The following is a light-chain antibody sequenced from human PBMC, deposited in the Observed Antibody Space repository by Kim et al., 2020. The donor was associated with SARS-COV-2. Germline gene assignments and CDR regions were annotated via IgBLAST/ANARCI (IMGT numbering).Light chain of an antibody. J-gene: IGLJ1*01. V-gene: IGLV2-14*03. CDR1: SSDVGGYNY. CDR2: DVS. CDR3: SSYTSSSTLV. Sequence: QSIPISCTGTSSDVGGYNYVSWYQQHPGKAPKLMIYDVSNRPSGVSNRFSGSKSGNTASLTISGLQAEDEADYYCSSYTSSSTLVFGTGTKVTVL.